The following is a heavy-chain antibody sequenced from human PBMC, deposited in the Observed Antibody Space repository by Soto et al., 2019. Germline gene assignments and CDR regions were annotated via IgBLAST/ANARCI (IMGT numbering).Heavy chain of an antibody. J-gene: IGHJ5*02. CDR3: AKARPSPKRNTS. Sequence: GGPLTLSCAASGFTFSSYALSWVRQGPGKGLEWVSSISATGGSTFYTDSVKGRFTISRDNSKNTLYLQMNSLRAEDTAIYYCAKARPSPKRNTSWGQGTLVTVSS. D-gene: IGHD1-1*01. CDR2: ISATGGST. CDR1: GFTFSSYA. V-gene: IGHV3-23*01.